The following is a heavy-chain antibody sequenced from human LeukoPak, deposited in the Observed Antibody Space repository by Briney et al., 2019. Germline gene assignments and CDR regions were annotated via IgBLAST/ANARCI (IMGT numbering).Heavy chain of an antibody. D-gene: IGHD2-15*01. CDR3: ARGRLDGSYYFDY. CDR2: IYYSGNT. CDR1: GDSISYYY. J-gene: IGHJ4*02. V-gene: IGHV4-59*08. Sequence: SETLSLTCTVSGDSISYYYWSWIRQPPGKGLEWIGKIYYSGNTNYNPSLKSRVTISVDTSKNQFSLKLTSMSAADTAVYYCARGRLDGSYYFDYWGQGALVAVSS.